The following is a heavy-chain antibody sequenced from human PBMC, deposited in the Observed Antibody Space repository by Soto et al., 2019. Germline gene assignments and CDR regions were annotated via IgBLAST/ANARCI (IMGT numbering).Heavy chain of an antibody. J-gene: IGHJ5*01. CDR1: GYTSADFG. D-gene: IGHD2-2*01. CDR3: VSDQKYFRVNGNWFDS. Sequence: QVQLMQSGTEVKKPGASVTVSCKASGYTSADFGISWVRQAPGQGLEGMGWVSGNNGASNPAPKVQGRITMTLDTSTGVSYMALRSLRSDDTAIYYCVSDQKYFRVNGNWFDSWGQGTLVSVSS. V-gene: IGHV1-18*04. CDR2: VSGNNGAS.